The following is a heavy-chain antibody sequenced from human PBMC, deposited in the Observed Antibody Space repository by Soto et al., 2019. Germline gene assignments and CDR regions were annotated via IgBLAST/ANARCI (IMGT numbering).Heavy chain of an antibody. J-gene: IGHJ5*02. CDR1: GYTFTSYG. Sequence: GASVKVSCKASGYTFTSYGISWVRQAPGQGLERMGWISAYNGNTNYAQKLQGRVTMTTDTSTSTVYMELRSLRSDDTAVYYCARDTPKSVSCSGGSCYRVGNWFDPWGQGTLVTVSS. CDR3: ARDTPKSVSCSGGSCYRVGNWFDP. V-gene: IGHV1-18*01. CDR2: ISAYNGNT. D-gene: IGHD2-15*01.